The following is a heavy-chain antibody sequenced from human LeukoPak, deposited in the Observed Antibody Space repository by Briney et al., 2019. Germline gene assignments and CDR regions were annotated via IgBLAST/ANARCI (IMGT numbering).Heavy chain of an antibody. CDR2: INPNSGGT. CDR1: GYTFTCYY. V-gene: IGHV1-2*02. Sequence: ASVKVSCKASGYTFTCYYMHWVRQAPGQGLEWMGWINPNSGGTNYAQKFQGRVTITRDTSASTAYMELSSLRSEDTAVYYCARDLGARYFDWSDAFDIWGQGTMVTVSS. J-gene: IGHJ3*02. CDR3: ARDLGARYFDWSDAFDI. D-gene: IGHD3-9*01.